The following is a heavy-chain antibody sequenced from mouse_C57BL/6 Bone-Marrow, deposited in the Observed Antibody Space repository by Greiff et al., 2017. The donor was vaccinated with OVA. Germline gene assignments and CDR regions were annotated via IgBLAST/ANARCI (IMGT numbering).Heavy chain of an antibody. CDR1: GFSLTSYA. CDR3: AGNGYNGSSYCAMDY. CDR2: IWTGGGT. J-gene: IGHJ4*01. D-gene: IGHD1-1*01. V-gene: IGHV2-9-1*01. Sequence: VQLQESGPGLVAPSQSLSITCTVSGFSLTSYAISWVRQPPGKGLEWLGVIWTGGGTNYNSDLKSRMSISKENSTSKVFLKLNSTQTDETARYYCAGNGYNGSSYCAMDYLGQGTSVTVSS.